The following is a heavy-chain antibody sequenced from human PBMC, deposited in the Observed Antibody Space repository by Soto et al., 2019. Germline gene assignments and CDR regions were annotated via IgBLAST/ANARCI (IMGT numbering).Heavy chain of an antibody. Sequence: EVQLLESGGGLVQPGGSLRLSCAASGFMFSTYAMSWVRQAPGKGLEWVSGISATTGTTYYADSVKGRFTISRDNSKDTLYLQMNSLRAEDTALYYCAKAYYDFGIVNWGQGTLVTVSS. J-gene: IGHJ4*02. V-gene: IGHV3-23*01. CDR1: GFMFSTYA. CDR3: AKAYYDFGIVN. CDR2: ISATTGTT. D-gene: IGHD3-3*01.